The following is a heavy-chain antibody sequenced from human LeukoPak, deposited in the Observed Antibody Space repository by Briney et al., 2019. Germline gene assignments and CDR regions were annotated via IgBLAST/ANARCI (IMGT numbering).Heavy chain of an antibody. V-gene: IGHV4-59*01. CDR3: ARGRNYGDYVDY. J-gene: IGHJ4*02. Sequence: SETLSLTCTVSGGSISSYYWSWIRQPPGKGLEWIGYIYYSGSTNYNPSLKSRVTISVDTSKNQFSLKLSSVTAADTAVYYCARGRNYGDYVDYWGQGTLVTVSS. D-gene: IGHD4-17*01. CDR1: GGSISSYY. CDR2: IYYSGST.